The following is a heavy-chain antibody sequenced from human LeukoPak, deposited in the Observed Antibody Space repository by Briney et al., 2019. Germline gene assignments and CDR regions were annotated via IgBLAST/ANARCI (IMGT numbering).Heavy chain of an antibody. V-gene: IGHV3-23*01. D-gene: IGHD7-27*01. J-gene: IGHJ4*02. CDR1: GFTFSSYA. CDR2: ISGSGGST. CDR3: AKAKNPTGDPFDY. Sequence: GGSLRLSCAASGFTFSSYAMTWVRQAPGKGLDWVSTISGSGGSTYYADSVKGRFPISRDNSKKTPYLQMTSLRAEDTAVYYCAKAKNPTGDPFDYWGQGTLVTVSS.